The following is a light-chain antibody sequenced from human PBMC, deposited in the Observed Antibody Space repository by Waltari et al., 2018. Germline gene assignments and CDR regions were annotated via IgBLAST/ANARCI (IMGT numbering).Light chain of an antibody. CDR1: QSVSTY. V-gene: IGKV3-11*01. CDR2: DVS. Sequence: EIVLTQSPATLSLSPGARAILSFRASQSVSTYLSWYQHRPGQAPRLLIHDVSNRATGIPARFSGSGSGTDFTLTISSLEPEDFAVYYCQHRSGWPPWTFGQGTKVEVK. CDR3: QHRSGWPPWT. J-gene: IGKJ1*01.